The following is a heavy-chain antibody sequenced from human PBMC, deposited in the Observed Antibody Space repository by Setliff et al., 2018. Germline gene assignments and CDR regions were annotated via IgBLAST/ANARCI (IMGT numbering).Heavy chain of an antibody. J-gene: IGHJ4*02. CDR3: ARGDYYDSSGQTQYYFDY. D-gene: IGHD3-22*01. CDR2: IFTSGST. CDR1: GGSVSTFY. Sequence: PSETLSLTCRVSGGSVSTFYWTWIRQPPGKGLEWIGYIFTSGSTQYNPSLKSRATISRDTSSNQFSLKLSSVTAADTAVYYCARGDYYDSSGQTQYYFDYWGQGTLVTVS. V-gene: IGHV4-4*09.